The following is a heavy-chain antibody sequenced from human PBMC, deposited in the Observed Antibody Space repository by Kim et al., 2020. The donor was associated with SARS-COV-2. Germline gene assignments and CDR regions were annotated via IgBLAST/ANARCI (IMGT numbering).Heavy chain of an antibody. CDR1: GGSISSYY. V-gene: IGHV4-59*13. Sequence: SETLSLTCTVSGGSISSYYWSWIRQPQGKGMEWIGYIYYSGSTNYNPSLKSRVTISVDTSKNQFSLKLSSVTAADTAVDYCARDEKWFGESPNWFDPWG. CDR2: IYYSGST. D-gene: IGHD3-10*01. CDR3: ARDEKWFGESPNWFDP. J-gene: IGHJ5*02.